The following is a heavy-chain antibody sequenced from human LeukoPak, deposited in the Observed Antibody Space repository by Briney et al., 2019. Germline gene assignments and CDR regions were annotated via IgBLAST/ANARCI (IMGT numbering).Heavy chain of an antibody. CDR1: GGSFSGYY. Sequence: SETLSLTCAVYGGSFSGYYWSWIRQPPGKGLEWIGEINHSGSTNYNPSPKSRVTISVDTSKNHFSLKLSSVTAADTAVYYCASASRLGYCSGGSCPNFDYWGQGTLVTVSS. CDR2: INHSGST. V-gene: IGHV4-34*01. CDR3: ASASRLGYCSGGSCPNFDY. J-gene: IGHJ4*02. D-gene: IGHD2-15*01.